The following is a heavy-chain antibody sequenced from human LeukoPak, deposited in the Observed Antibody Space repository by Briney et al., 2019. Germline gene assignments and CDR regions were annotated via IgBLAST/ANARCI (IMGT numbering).Heavy chain of an antibody. CDR3: ARDLVRGXRKWEXXGMDV. D-gene: IGHD1-26*01. CDR2: IIAYNGNT. J-gene: IGHJ6*02. Sequence: GASVKVSCKASGYTFTNYGISWVRQAPGQGLEWMGYIIAYNGNTNYAQNFQGRVTMTTDTSTSTAYMELRSLRSDDTAVYYCARDLVRGXRKWEXXGMDVWGQGTRVTVSS. CDR1: GYTFTNYG. V-gene: IGHV1-18*01.